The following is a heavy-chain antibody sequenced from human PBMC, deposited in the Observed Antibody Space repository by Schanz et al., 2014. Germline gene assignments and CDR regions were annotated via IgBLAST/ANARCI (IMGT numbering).Heavy chain of an antibody. CDR3: VKDLQRELLRDDHYYGMDV. CDR2: ISGNSLYT. Sequence: EVQLVESGGGFVQPGGSLRLSCAASGLTFSNFAMTWVRQAPGKGLEWVSYISGNSLYTKYSDSVEGRFTSSRDNAKNSLYLQMNSLRAEDTAVYYCVKDLQRELLRDDHYYGMDVWGQGTTVTVSS. J-gene: IGHJ6*02. CDR1: GLTFSNFA. V-gene: IGHV3-48*04. D-gene: IGHD1-26*01.